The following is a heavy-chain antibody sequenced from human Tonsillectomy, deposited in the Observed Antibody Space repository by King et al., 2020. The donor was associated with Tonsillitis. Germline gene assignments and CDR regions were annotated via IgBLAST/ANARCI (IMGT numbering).Heavy chain of an antibody. CDR2: VSGYNGNT. V-gene: IGHV1-18*04. J-gene: IGHJ4*02. Sequence: QLVPSGAEVKKPGASVKVSCKASGYTFTSYGVNWVRQAPGQGLEWMGWVSGYNGNTNYAQKLQGRVTMNTDTSTSTAYMELRSLRSDDTAVYYCARDTGIAVPGYFDYWGQGTLVTVSS. CDR1: GYTFTSYG. D-gene: IGHD6-19*01. CDR3: ARDTGIAVPGYFDY.